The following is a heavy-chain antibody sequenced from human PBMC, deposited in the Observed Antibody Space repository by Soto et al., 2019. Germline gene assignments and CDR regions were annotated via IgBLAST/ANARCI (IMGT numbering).Heavy chain of an antibody. V-gene: IGHV1-3*05. CDR3: ARDTMVALDY. J-gene: IGHJ4*02. CDR2: INAGNGNT. Sequence: QVQLVQAGAEETKPGASVKVSCKASGYTFTSYAMHWVRQAPGQRLEWMGWINAGNGNTKYSQKFQGRVTITRDTSASTAYMELSSLRSEDTAVYYCARDTMVALDYWGQGTLVTVSS. CDR1: GYTFTSYA. D-gene: IGHD2-15*01.